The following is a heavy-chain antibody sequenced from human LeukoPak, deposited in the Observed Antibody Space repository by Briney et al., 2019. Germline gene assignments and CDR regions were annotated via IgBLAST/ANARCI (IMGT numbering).Heavy chain of an antibody. CDR3: ARRGQWELSYYFDY. J-gene: IGHJ4*02. CDR2: IYSGGST. Sequence: GGSLRLSCAASGFTVSSNYMSWVRQAPGKGLEWVSVIYSGGSTYYADSVKGRFTISRDNSKNTLYLQMNSLRAEDTAVYYYARRGQWELSYYFDYWGQGTLVTVSS. D-gene: IGHD1-26*01. V-gene: IGHV3-66*04. CDR1: GFTVSSNY.